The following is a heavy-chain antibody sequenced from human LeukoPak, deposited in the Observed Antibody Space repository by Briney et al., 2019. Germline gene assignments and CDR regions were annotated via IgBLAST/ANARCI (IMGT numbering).Heavy chain of an antibody. D-gene: IGHD2-8*01. J-gene: IGHJ4*02. CDR1: GFPFSSNW. Sequence: GGSLILSCAASGFPFSSNWMHWVRQAPGKGLVWVSRINSDGSSPHYADSVKGRFTISRDNSKNTLYLQMNSLRAEDTAVYYCARDLSGNGYFDYWGQGTLVTVSS. CDR3: ARDLSGNGYFDY. V-gene: IGHV3-74*01. CDR2: INSDGSSP.